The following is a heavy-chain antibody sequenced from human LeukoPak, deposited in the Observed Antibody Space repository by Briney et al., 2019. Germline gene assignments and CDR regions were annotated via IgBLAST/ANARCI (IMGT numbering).Heavy chain of an antibody. CDR2: ISSSGSTI. J-gene: IGHJ4*02. Sequence: PGGSLRLSCAASGFTFSSYEMNWVRQAPGKGLEWVSYISSSGSTIYYADSVKGRFTISRDNAKNSLYLQMNSLRAEDTAVYYCARSRGYSYGRLFDHWGQGTLVTVSS. D-gene: IGHD5-18*01. CDR3: ARSRGYSYGRLFDH. CDR1: GFTFSSYE. V-gene: IGHV3-48*03.